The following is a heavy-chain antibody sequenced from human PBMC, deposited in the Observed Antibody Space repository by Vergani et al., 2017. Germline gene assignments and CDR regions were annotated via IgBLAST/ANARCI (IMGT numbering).Heavy chain of an antibody. D-gene: IGHD2-2*01. CDR2: IYTSGST. CDR1: GGSISSYY. V-gene: IGHV4-4*07. CDR3: ARGGQHCSSTSCYFHYFDD. Sequence: QVQLQESGPGLVKPSETLSLTCTVSGGSISSYYWSWIRQPAGKGLEWIGRIYTSGSTNYNPSLKSRVTMSVDTSKNQFSLKLSSVTAADTAVYYCARGGQHCSSTSCYFHYFDDWGQGTLVTVSS. J-gene: IGHJ4*02.